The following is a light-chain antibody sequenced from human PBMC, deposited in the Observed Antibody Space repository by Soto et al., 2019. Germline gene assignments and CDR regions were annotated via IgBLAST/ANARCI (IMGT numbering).Light chain of an antibody. V-gene: IGLV3-21*04. CDR2: YDS. CDR3: QVWDSSSDHVV. Sequence: SYELTQPPSVSVAPGKTARITCGGNNIGSKSVHWYQQKPGQAPVLVIYYDSDRPSGIPERFSGSNSGYTATLTISRVEAGDEADYYCQVWDSSSDHVVFGGGTKVTVL. J-gene: IGLJ2*01. CDR1: NIGSKS.